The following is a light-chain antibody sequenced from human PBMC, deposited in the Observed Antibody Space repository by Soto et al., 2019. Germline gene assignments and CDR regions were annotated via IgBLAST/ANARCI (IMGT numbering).Light chain of an antibody. Sequence: QSVLTQPPSASGTPGQRVTISCSGSNSNIGSNTVNWYQQLPGTAPKLLIYYDNLRPSGVPDRISGSKSGTAASLAISGLQSDDEADSYCAAWDDSLNGRVFGTGPTLTVL. V-gene: IGLV1-44*01. CDR2: YDN. CDR1: NSNIGSNT. J-gene: IGLJ1*01. CDR3: AAWDDSLNGRV.